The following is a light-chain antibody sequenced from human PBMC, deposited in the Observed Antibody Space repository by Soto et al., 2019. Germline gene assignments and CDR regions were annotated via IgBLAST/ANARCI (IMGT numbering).Light chain of an antibody. J-gene: IGLJ2*01. CDR3: CSYAGISTFVV. V-gene: IGLV2-23*03. Sequence: QSALTQPASVSGSPGQSITISCTGTSSDVGTYNLVSWYQQHPGKAPKLMIYEGSTRATGVSNRFSGSKSGNTASQTISGRQAEDEADYYCCSYAGISTFVVFGGGTKLTVL. CDR1: SSDVGTYNL. CDR2: EGS.